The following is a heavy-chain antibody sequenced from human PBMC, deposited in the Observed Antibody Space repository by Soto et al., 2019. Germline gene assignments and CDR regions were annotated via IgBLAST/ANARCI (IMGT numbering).Heavy chain of an antibody. CDR2: IYYSGST. V-gene: IGHV4-31*03. D-gene: IGHD2-2*01. Sequence: QVQLQESGPGLVKPSQTLSLTCTVSGGSISSGGYYWSWIRQHPGKGLEWIGYIYYSGSTYYNPSLNSRVTISVDTSKNQFSLKLSSVTAADTAVYYCASLTKYCSSTSCPTFDYWGQGTLVTVSS. CDR1: GGSISSGGYY. J-gene: IGHJ4*02. CDR3: ASLTKYCSSTSCPTFDY.